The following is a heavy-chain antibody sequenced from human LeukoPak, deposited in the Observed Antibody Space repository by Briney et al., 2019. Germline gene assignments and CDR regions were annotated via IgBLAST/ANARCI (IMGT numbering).Heavy chain of an antibody. D-gene: IGHD6-13*01. Sequence: PGGSLRLSCAASGFTFDDYAMHWVRQAPGKGLEWVSGISWNSGSIGYADSVKGRFTISRDNAKNSLYLQMNSLRAEDTALYYCAKSGSYSSSWYQKYYYYGMDVWGQGTTVTVSS. CDR3: AKSGSYSSSWYQKYYYYGMDV. CDR2: ISWNSGSI. J-gene: IGHJ6*02. V-gene: IGHV3-9*01. CDR1: GFTFDDYA.